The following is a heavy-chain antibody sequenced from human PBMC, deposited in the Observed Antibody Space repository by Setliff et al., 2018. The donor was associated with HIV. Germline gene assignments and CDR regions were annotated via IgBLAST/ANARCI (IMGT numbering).Heavy chain of an antibody. V-gene: IGHV3-9*01. CDR2: ISWNGFSI. CDR1: GFTFDDYA. CDR3: ARGNFIVPGSREFDS. D-gene: IGHD2-2*01. J-gene: IGHJ4*02. Sequence: LSLSCAASGFTFDDYALHWVRQAPGKGQEWDSGISWNGFSIDYADSVKGRFTIFRDDAKDTLYLQMTSLRAGDTGFYYCARGNFIVPGSREFDSWGQGTLVTVSS.